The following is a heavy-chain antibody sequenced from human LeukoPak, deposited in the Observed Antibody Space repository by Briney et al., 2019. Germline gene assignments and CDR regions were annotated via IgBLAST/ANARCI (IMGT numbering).Heavy chain of an antibody. CDR3: ARHGDFWGGRSWFDP. J-gene: IGHJ5*02. D-gene: IGHD3-3*01. Sequence: PSETLSLTCTVSGGSMSPYYWSWIRQPPGKGLEWIGYFYTRGTTHYNPPLKSRVTMSVDTSNNQFLLNLSSVTAADTAVYYCARHGDFWGGRSWFDPWGQGTLVTVSS. V-gene: IGHV4-4*09. CDR2: FYTRGTT. CDR1: GGSMSPYY.